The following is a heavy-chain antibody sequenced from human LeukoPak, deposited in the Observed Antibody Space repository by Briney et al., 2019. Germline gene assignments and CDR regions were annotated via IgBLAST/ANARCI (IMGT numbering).Heavy chain of an antibody. CDR2: ISAYNGHS. J-gene: IGHJ6*03. CDR3: ARGSPYYYHYYMDV. Sequence: AASVKVSCKASGYTFTSYGISWVRQAPGQGLEWMGWISAYNGHSNYAQKLQGRVTMTTDTSTNTTYMELRTLRSDDTAVYYCARGSPYYYHYYMDVWGKGTTVTVSS. V-gene: IGHV1-18*01. CDR1: GYTFTSYG. D-gene: IGHD3-10*01.